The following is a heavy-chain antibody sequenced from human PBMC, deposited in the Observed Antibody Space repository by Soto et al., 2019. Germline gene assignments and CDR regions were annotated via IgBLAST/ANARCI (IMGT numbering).Heavy chain of an antibody. CDR2: ISSNSAYI. J-gene: IGHJ5*02. CDR3: TRDASRDSSARGWFDP. CDR1: GFTFRSFT. Sequence: GGSLRLSCAASGFTFRSFTMNWFRQAPGKGLEWVSTISSNSAYIYYTDALRGRFTISRDNAKNSLHLQMNSLRAEDTAVYYCTRDASRDSSARGWFDPWGPGTLVTVSS. D-gene: IGHD6-13*01. V-gene: IGHV3-21*01.